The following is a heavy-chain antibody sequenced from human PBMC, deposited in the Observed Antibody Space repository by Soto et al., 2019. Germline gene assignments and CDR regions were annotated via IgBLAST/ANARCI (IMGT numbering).Heavy chain of an antibody. CDR1: GFTFSDYY. Sequence: GWSLRLFCAASGFTFSDYYMSWIRQAPGKGLEWVSYISSSAGTISYADSVKGRFTISRENAKKSLYLQMNSLRAEDTAVYYCARAVYSSKTDFEYWGKGILVTVSS. CDR2: ISSSAGTI. CDR3: ARAVYSSKTDFEY. J-gene: IGHJ4*02. D-gene: IGHD6-13*01. V-gene: IGHV3-11*01.